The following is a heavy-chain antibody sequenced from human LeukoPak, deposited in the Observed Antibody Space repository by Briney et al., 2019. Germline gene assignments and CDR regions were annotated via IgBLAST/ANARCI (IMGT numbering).Heavy chain of an antibody. CDR2: IIPILGIA. J-gene: IGHJ5*02. CDR3: ARDNSYGSLMPFDP. V-gene: IGHV1-69*04. Sequence: ASVRVSCKASGGTFSSYAISWVRQAPGQGLEWMGRIIPILGIANYAQKFQGRVTITADKSTSTAYMELSSLRSEDTAVYYCARDNSYGSLMPFDPWGQGTLVTVSS. D-gene: IGHD5-18*01. CDR1: GGTFSSYA.